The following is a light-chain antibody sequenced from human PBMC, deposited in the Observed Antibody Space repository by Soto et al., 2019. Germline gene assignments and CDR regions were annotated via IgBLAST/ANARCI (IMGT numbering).Light chain of an antibody. Sequence: EIVFTQSPGTLSLSPGERSTLSCRASQSLSNRDLAWYQQKPGQAPRLLIYVASSRATGIPDRFGGSGSGTDFTLTISRLEPEDFVVYYCQQYGRSPGTFGQGTKVEIK. CDR1: QSLSNRD. J-gene: IGKJ1*01. CDR3: QQYGRSPGT. CDR2: VAS. V-gene: IGKV3-20*01.